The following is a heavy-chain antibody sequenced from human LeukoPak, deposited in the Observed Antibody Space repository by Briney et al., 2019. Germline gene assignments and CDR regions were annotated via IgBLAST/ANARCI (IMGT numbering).Heavy chain of an antibody. Sequence: PGGSLRLSCAASGFTFSSNYMSWVRQAPGKGLEWVSVIYSGGSTYYADSVKGRFTISRDNPKNTLYLQMNSLRAEDTAVYYCARHTFGGVIVFDYWGQGTLVTVSS. CDR3: ARHTFGGVIVFDY. CDR1: GFTFSSNY. J-gene: IGHJ4*02. CDR2: IYSGGST. V-gene: IGHV3-66*04. D-gene: IGHD3-16*02.